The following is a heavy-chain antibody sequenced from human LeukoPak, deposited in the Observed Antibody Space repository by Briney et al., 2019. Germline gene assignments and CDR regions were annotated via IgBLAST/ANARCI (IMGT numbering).Heavy chain of an antibody. Sequence: SETLSLTCAVYGGSFSGYYWSWIRQPPGKGLEWIGEINHSGSTNYNPSLKSRVTISVDTSKNQFSLKLSSVTAADTAVYYCAGRANYDFWSGLLYWGQGTLVTVSS. J-gene: IGHJ4*02. CDR1: GGSFSGYY. CDR3: AGRANYDFWSGLLY. CDR2: INHSGST. V-gene: IGHV4-34*01. D-gene: IGHD3-3*01.